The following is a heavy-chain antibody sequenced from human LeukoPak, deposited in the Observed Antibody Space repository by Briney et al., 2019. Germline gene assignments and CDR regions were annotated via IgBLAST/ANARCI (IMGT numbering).Heavy chain of an antibody. J-gene: IGHJ6*03. CDR3: ARGRYSNYYYYYYMDV. CDR2: INHSGST. CDR1: GGSFSGYY. D-gene: IGHD4-11*01. V-gene: IGHV4-34*01. Sequence: PSETLSLTCAVYGGSFSGYYWSWIRQPPGKGLEWIGEINHSGSTNYNPSLKSRVTISVDTSKNQFSLKLSSVTAADTAAYYCARGRYSNYYYYYYMDVWGKGTTVTVSS.